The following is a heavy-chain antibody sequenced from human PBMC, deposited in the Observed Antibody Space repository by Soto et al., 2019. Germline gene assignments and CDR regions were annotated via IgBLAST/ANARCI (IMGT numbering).Heavy chain of an antibody. CDR1: GGSISSYY. CDR3: ARDRSGYWPFDYYGMDV. J-gene: IGHJ6*02. CDR2: IYYRGST. Sequence: QVQLQESGPGLVKPSETLSLTCTVSGGSISSYYLSWIRQPPGKGLEWIGYIYYRGSTNYNPSLKSRVTISVDTSKNQFSLKLSSVTAADTDVYYCARDRSGYWPFDYYGMDVWGQGTTVTVSS. D-gene: IGHD3-3*01. V-gene: IGHV4-59*01.